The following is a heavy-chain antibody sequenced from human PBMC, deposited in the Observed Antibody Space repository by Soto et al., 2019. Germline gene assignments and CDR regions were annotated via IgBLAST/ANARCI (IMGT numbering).Heavy chain of an antibody. CDR1: GYTFTSYY. V-gene: IGHV1-24*01. J-gene: IGHJ5*02. Sequence: ASVKVSCKASGYTFTSYYMHWVRQAPGKGLEWMGGFDPEDGETIYAQKFQGRVTMTEDTSTDTAYMELSSLRSEDTAVYYCATAPDPNWFDPWGQGTLVTVSS. CDR2: FDPEDGET. CDR3: ATAPDPNWFDP.